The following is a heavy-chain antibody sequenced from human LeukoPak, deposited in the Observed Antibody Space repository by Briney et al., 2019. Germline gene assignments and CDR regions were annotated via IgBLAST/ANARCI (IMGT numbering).Heavy chain of an antibody. J-gene: IGHJ6*01. CDR3: AKVVVPAAMASTLHYYYGMDV. CDR1: GFTFSSYA. Sequence: GSLEDSRAASGFTFSSYAMSWVRQAPGKGLKWVSTVSGSGGSTYYADSVMGRFTICRDKAKTPSFLQMNRLAAEDTAVYYCAKVVVPAAMASTLHYYYGMDV. CDR2: VSGSGGST. V-gene: IGHV3-23*01. D-gene: IGHD2-2*01.